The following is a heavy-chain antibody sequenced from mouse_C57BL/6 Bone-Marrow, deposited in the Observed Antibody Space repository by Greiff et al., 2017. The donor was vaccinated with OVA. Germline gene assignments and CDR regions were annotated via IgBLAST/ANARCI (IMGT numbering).Heavy chain of an antibody. CDR1: GYIFTSYW. J-gene: IGHJ4*01. Sequence: QVQLKESGAELAKPGASVKLSCKASGYIFTSYWLHWVNQRPGQGLEWIGYINPSSGYTKYNQKFKDKATLTADKSSSTAYMQLSSLTYEDSAVYYGARLGDGSSYRAMDYWGQGTSVTVSS. D-gene: IGHD1-1*01. CDR3: ARLGDGSSYRAMDY. V-gene: IGHV1-7*01. CDR2: INPSSGYT.